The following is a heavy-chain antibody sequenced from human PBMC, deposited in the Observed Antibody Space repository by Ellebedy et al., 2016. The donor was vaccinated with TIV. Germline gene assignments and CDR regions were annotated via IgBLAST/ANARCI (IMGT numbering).Heavy chain of an antibody. J-gene: IGHJ6*03. CDR2: VSSYNGRTI. V-gene: IGHV3-11*01. CDR3: ARLPPGFYYYYMDV. CDR1: GFIFSDYG. Sequence: GESLKISXAASGFIFSDYGMNWVRQAPGKGLEWVSYVSSYNGRTIKYADSVKGRFTISRDNAKNSLFLEMTGLRADDTAVYFCARLPPGFYYYYMDVWGAGTTVTVSS.